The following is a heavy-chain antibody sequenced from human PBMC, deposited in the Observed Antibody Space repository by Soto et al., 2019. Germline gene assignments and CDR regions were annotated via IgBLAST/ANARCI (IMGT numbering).Heavy chain of an antibody. Sequence: PGGSLRLSCGTSGFTFANYAMGWVRQAPGKGLEWVSGISSSGGRTYYADSVKGRFTVSRDNSKNTVYVQMNSLRVEDTAVYYCAKDSFGYSSSGDWFDPWGQGTLVTVSS. CDR3: AKDSFGYSSSGDWFDP. CDR2: ISSSGGRT. J-gene: IGHJ5*02. CDR1: GFTFANYA. D-gene: IGHD6-13*01. V-gene: IGHV3-23*01.